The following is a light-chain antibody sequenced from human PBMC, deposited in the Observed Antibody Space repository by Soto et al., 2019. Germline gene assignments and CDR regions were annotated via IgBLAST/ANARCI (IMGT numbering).Light chain of an antibody. CDR2: GAS. J-gene: IGKJ4*01. V-gene: IGKV3-15*01. CDR3: QQYNIWPPAT. CDR1: QSVSSK. Sequence: EVVMTQSPATLSVSPGERATLSCRASQSVSSKLAWYQQKPGQAPRLLIYGASTRATGIPARFSGSGSGTEFTLTISSLQSEDFAVYYCQQYNIWPPATFGGVTKVEIK.